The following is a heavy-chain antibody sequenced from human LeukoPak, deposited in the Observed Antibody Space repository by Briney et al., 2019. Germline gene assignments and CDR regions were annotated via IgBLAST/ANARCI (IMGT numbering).Heavy chain of an antibody. CDR2: ISYDGSNK. CDR1: GFTFSSYG. J-gene: IGHJ4*02. D-gene: IGHD1-26*01. V-gene: IGHV3-30*18. CDR3: AKDLENKWELHFDY. Sequence: GGSLRLSCAASGFTFSSYGMHWVRQAPGKGLEWVAVISYDGSNKYYADSVKGRFTISRDNSKNTLYLQMNSLRAEDTAAYYCAKDLENKWELHFDYWGQGTLVTVSS.